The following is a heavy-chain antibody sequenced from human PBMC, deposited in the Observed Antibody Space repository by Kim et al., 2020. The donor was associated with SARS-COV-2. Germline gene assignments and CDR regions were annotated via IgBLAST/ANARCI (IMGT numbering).Heavy chain of an antibody. Sequence: SRVTISVDTSKNQFSLKLSSVTAADTAVYYCARTLYSSSSPTKTPDAFDIWGQGTMVTVSS. CDR3: ARTLYSSSSPTKTPDAFDI. D-gene: IGHD6-6*01. V-gene: IGHV4-59*01. J-gene: IGHJ3*02.